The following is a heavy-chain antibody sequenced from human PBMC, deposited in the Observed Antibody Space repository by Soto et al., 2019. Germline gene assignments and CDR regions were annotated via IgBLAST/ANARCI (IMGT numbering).Heavy chain of an antibody. Sequence: QLQLQESGPGLVKPSETLSLTCTVSGGSFSSSTYYWGWIRQPPGKGLEWIGSMYSGGNTYYNPSLKSRVNVTVDTSKNHFSLKLTSVTDADTAMYYCARQPYDSTGYYYGAWGQGTLVTVS. J-gene: IGHJ5*02. V-gene: IGHV4-39*01. CDR3: ARQPYDSTGYYYGA. CDR1: GGSFSSSTYY. D-gene: IGHD3-22*01. CDR2: MYSGGNT.